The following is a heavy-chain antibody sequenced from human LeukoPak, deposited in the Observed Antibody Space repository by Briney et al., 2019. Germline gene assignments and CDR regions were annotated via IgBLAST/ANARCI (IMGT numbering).Heavy chain of an antibody. J-gene: IGHJ6*03. CDR1: GCSISSHY. D-gene: IGHD5-24*01. CDR3: ARVEDYYYYMDV. Sequence: SETLSLTCTVSGCSISSHYWSWIRQPPGKGLEGIGYIYYSWSTNYNPSLKSRVTISVDTSKNQFSLKLSSVTAADTDVYYCARVEDYYYYMDVWGKGNTVTVSS. V-gene: IGHV4-59*11. CDR2: IYYSWST.